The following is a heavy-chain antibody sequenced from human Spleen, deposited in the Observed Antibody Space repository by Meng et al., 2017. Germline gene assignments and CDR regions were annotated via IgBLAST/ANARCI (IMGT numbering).Heavy chain of an antibody. J-gene: IGHJ3*02. CDR1: GYSFTSYW. CDR2: IYPGDSDT. D-gene: IGHD3-10*01. Sequence: KVSCKGSGYSFTSYWIGWVRQMPGKGLEWMGIIYPGDSDTRYSPSFQGQVTISADKSISTAYLQWNSLKASDTAMYYCARVPMVRGVISFDAFDIWGQGTMVTVSS. V-gene: IGHV5-51*01. CDR3: ARVPMVRGVISFDAFDI.